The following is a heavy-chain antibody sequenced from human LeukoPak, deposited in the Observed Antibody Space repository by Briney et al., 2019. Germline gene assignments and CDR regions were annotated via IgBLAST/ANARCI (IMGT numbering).Heavy chain of an antibody. CDR1: GFTFSSYW. V-gene: IGHV3-7*01. J-gene: IGHJ6*03. CDR2: IKQDGSEK. Sequence: GGSLRLSCAASGFTFSSYWMSWVRQAPGKGLEWVANIKQDGSEKYYVDSVKGRFTISRDNAKNSLYLQMNSLRAEDTAGYYCARVLEYSSSMYYYYYYYMDVWGKGTTVTVSS. D-gene: IGHD6-6*01. CDR3: ARVLEYSSSMYYYYYYYMDV.